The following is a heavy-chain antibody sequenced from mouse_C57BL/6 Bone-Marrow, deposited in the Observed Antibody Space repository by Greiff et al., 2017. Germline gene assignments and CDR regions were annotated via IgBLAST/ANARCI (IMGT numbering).Heavy chain of an antibody. CDR2: IRLKSDNYAT. V-gene: IGHV6-3*01. J-gene: IGHJ3*01. Sequence: EVKLVESGGGLVQPGGSMKLSCVASGFTFSNYWMNWVRQSPEKGLEWVAQIRLKSDNYATHYAESVKGRFTISRDDSKSSVYLQMNNLRAEDTGIYYCTGQSSGRFAYWGQGTLVTVSA. CDR3: TGQSSGRFAY. D-gene: IGHD3-2*02. CDR1: GFTFSNYW.